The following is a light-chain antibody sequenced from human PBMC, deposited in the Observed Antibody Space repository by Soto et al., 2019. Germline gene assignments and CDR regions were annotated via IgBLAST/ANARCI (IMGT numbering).Light chain of an antibody. J-gene: IGKJ4*01. CDR1: QSVSSN. CDR2: GAS. V-gene: IGKV3-20*01. Sequence: EMLMTQSPATLSVSAGERATLSCRASQSVSSNLAWYQQKPGQAPRLLIFGASTRASGIPDRFSGSGSGTDFTLTISRLEPEDFAVYYCQQYDSSPLTFGGGTKVDI. CDR3: QQYDSSPLT.